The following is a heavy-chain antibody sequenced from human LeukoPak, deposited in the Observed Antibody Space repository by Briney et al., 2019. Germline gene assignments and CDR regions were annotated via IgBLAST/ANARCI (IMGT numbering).Heavy chain of an antibody. D-gene: IGHD1-1*01. Sequence: KPSETLSLTCAVYGGSFSGYYWSWIRQPPGKGLERIGEINHSGSTNYNPSLKSRVTISVDTSKKQFSLKLSSVTAADTAVYYCARVGGTNYYYYGMDVWGQGTTVTVSS. CDR3: ARVGGTNYYYYGMDV. J-gene: IGHJ6*02. CDR2: INHSGST. V-gene: IGHV4-34*01. CDR1: GGSFSGYY.